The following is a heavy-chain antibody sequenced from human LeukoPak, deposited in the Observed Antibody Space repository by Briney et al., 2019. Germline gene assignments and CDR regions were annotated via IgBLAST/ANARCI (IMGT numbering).Heavy chain of an antibody. CDR2: IYPGDSDT. D-gene: IGHD2/OR15-2a*01. V-gene: IGHV5-51*01. CDR3: ARLSNRIVPEAKPGAGYFYYMDV. Sequence: GESLKISCKGSGYSFTSYWIGWVRQMPGKGLEWMGIIYPGDSDTRYSPSFQGQVTISADKSISTAYLQWSSLKASDTALYYCARLSNRIVPEAKPGAGYFYYMDVWGKGTTVTVSS. J-gene: IGHJ6*03. CDR1: GYSFTSYW.